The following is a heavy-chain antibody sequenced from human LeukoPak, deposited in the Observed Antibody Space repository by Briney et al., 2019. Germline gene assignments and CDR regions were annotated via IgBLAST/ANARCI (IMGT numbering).Heavy chain of an antibody. V-gene: IGHV3-7*01. CDR2: IKKSGSET. J-gene: IGHJ4*02. Sequence: GGSLRLSCAASGFPFSPDWMSWVRQAPGKGLEWVAMIKKSGSETHYVASVKGRFTISRDSARNSLYLQMSSLKADDTAVYYCASLDTAAIRTGGYWGQGTLVTVSS. CDR1: GFPFSPDW. CDR3: ASLDTAAIRTGGY. D-gene: IGHD5-18*01.